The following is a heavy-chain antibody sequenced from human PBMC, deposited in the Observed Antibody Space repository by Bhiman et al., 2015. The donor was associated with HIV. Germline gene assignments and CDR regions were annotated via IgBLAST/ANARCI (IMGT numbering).Heavy chain of an antibody. J-gene: IGHJ4*02. CDR2: ISTTGSTI. V-gene: IGHV3-48*03. CDR3: ARAPCGNCYPTPYYFDY. D-gene: IGHD2-15*01. CDR1: GFSFNDYE. Sequence: EVRLVESGGGLVRPGGSLRLSCAASGFSFNDYEMNWVRQAPGKGLEWVSYISTTGSTIYYADSVKGRFTISRDNAKNSLYLQMNSLRAEDTAVYYCARAPCGNCYPTPYYFDYWGQGTAGHRLL.